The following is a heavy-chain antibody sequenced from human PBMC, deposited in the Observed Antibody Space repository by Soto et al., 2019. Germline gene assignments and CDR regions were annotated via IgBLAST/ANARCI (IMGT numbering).Heavy chain of an antibody. V-gene: IGHV3-7*04. CDR1: GFTFSSYW. Sequence: GGSLRLSCAASGFTFSSYWMSWVRQAPGKGLEWVANIKQDGSEKYYVDSVKGRFTISRDNAKNSLYLQMNSLRAEDTAVYYCARSNYGSGSYLYYFDYWCQGTLVTVSS. D-gene: IGHD3-10*01. CDR3: ARSNYGSGSYLYYFDY. CDR2: IKQDGSEK. J-gene: IGHJ4*02.